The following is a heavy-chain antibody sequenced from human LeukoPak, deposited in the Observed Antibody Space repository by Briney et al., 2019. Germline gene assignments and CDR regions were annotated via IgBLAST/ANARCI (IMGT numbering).Heavy chain of an antibody. CDR3: AKDRRPVVGDDAFDI. J-gene: IGHJ3*02. CDR1: GFIFSDYY. Sequence: GGSLRLSCAASGFIFSDYYMSWIRQAPGKGLEWVSYISSSGSTMYYTDSVKGRFTISRDNSKNTLYLQMNSLRAEDTAVYYCAKDRRPVVGDDAFDIWGQGTMVTVSS. D-gene: IGHD1-26*01. CDR2: ISSSGSTM. V-gene: IGHV3-11*01.